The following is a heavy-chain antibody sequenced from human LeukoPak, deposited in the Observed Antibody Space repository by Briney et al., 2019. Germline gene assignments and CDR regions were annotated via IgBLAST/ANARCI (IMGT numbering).Heavy chain of an antibody. V-gene: IGHV3-23*05. J-gene: IGHJ4*02. CDR1: EFTFSDYA. CDR2: IDKTTYPT. D-gene: IGHD6-19*01. Sequence: PGGSLRLSCAASEFTFSDYAMGWVRQAPGKGLEWVSTIDKTTYPTFYADSVKGRFTISRDNSKNTLYLQMNSLRAEDTAVYFCAKFEGATIPGWFNDYWGQGTLVTVSS. CDR3: AKFEGATIPGWFNDY.